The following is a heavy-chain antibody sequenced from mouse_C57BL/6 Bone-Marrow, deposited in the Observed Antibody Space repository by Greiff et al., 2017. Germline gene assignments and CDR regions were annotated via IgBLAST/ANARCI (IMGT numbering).Heavy chain of an antibody. V-gene: IGHV5-9-1*02. CDR3: TRGGYDGYQRVFDY. CDR2: ISSGGDYI. D-gene: IGHD2-3*01. J-gene: IGHJ2*01. Sequence: EVNVVESGEGLVKPGGSLKLSCAASGFTFSSYAMSWVRQTPEKRLEWVAYISSGGDYIYYADTVKGRFTISRDNARNTLYLQMSSLKSEDTAMYYCTRGGYDGYQRVFDYWGQGTTLTVSS. CDR1: GFTFSSYA.